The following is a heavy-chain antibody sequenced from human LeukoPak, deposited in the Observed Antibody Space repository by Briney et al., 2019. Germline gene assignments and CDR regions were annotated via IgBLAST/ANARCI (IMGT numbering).Heavy chain of an antibody. Sequence: GASVKVSCKASGYTFTGHYMHWVRQAPGQGLEWMGWISPNSGGTNYAQKFQGRVTMTRDTSISTAYMELSRLRSDDTAVYYCARDYYDSSGYAPPSDYWGQGTLVTVSS. J-gene: IGHJ4*02. D-gene: IGHD3-22*01. CDR1: GYTFTGHY. CDR3: ARDYYDSSGYAPPSDY. CDR2: ISPNSGGT. V-gene: IGHV1-2*02.